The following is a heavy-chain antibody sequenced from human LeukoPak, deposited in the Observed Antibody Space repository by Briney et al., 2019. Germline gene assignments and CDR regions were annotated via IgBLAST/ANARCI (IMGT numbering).Heavy chain of an antibody. CDR3: ARGLGGDYFDY. CDR2: IGTAGDT. D-gene: IGHD4-23*01. V-gene: IGHV3-13*01. CDR1: GFTFGSYD. J-gene: IGHJ4*02. Sequence: GGPLSLSCAPSGFTFGSYDMPWARQVKGKGLEWVSAIGTAGDTYYPGSVKGRFTISRENAKNSLYLQMNSLRAGDTAVYYCARGLGGDYFDYWGQGTLVTVSS.